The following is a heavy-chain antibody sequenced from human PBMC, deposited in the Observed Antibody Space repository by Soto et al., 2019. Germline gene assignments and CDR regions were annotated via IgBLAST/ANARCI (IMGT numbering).Heavy chain of an antibody. D-gene: IGHD2-8*01. J-gene: IGHJ4*02. V-gene: IGHV3-23*01. CDR3: AKGKYCTNGVCWEKPQYYFDY. CDR2: ISGSGGST. CDR1: GFTFSSYA. Sequence: GGSLRLSCAASGFTFSSYAMSWVRQAPGKGLEWVSAISGSGGSTYYADSVKGRFTISRDNSKNTLYLQMNSLSAEDTAVYYCAKGKYCTNGVCWEKPQYYFDYWGQGTLVTVSS.